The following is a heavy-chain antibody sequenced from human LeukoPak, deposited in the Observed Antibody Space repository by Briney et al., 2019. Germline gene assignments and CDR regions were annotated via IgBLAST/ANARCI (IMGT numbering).Heavy chain of an antibody. CDR3: ARDRVTMVRGVSYYYGMDV. D-gene: IGHD3-10*01. CDR1: GYSISSGYY. V-gene: IGHV4-38-2*02. Sequence: SETLSLTCAVSGYSISSGYYWGWIRQPPGKGLGWIGSIYHSGSTYYNPSLKSRVTISVDTSKSQFSLKLSSVTAADTAVYYCARDRVTMVRGVSYYYGMDVWGKGTTVTVSS. CDR2: IYHSGST. J-gene: IGHJ6*04.